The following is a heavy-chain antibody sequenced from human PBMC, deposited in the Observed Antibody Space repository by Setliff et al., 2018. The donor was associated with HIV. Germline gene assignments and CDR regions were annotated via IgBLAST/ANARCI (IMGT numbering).Heavy chain of an antibody. CDR2: IRSKAYGGTT. Sequence: PGGSLRLSCTASGFTFGDYAMSWVRQAPGKGLEWVGFIRSKAYGGTTEYAASVKGRFAISRDDSKSIAYLQMNSLKTEDTGVYYCTRDERYYYDSSGYFDYWGQGTLVTVSS. CDR3: TRDERYYYDSSGYFDY. D-gene: IGHD3-22*01. V-gene: IGHV3-49*04. CDR1: GFTFGDYA. J-gene: IGHJ4*02.